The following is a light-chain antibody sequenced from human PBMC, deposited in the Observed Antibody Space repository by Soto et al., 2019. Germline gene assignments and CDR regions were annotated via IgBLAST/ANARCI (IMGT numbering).Light chain of an antibody. Sequence: DIPISHSPSPPSASVGDRVTTTFRASQSISSWLAWYQQKPGKAPKLLIYKASSLESGVPSRFSGSGSGTEFTLTISSLQPDDVATYYCQQYSGYSRTFGQGTKVDIK. J-gene: IGKJ1*01. CDR2: KAS. V-gene: IGKV1-5*03. CDR1: QSISSW. CDR3: QQYSGYSRT.